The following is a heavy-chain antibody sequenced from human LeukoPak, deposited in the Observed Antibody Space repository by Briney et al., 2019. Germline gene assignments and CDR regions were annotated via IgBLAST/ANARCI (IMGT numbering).Heavy chain of an antibody. CDR2: ISYDGSNK. CDR3: ARSRVGDYDILTGYYNWFDP. V-gene: IGHV3-30-3*01. J-gene: IGHJ5*02. Sequence: PGGSLRLSCAASGFTFSSYAMHWVCQAPGKGLEWVAVISYDGSNKYYADSVKGRFTISRDNSKNTLYLQMNSLRAEDTAVYYCARSRVGDYDILTGYYNWFDPWGQGTLVTVSS. D-gene: IGHD3-9*01. CDR1: GFTFSSYA.